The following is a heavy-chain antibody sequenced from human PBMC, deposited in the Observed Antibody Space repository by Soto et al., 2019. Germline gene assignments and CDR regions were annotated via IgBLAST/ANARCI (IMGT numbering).Heavy chain of an antibody. CDR2: ISGSGGST. J-gene: IGHJ4*02. V-gene: IGHV3-23*01. Sequence: VGSLRLSCAASGFTFSSYAMSWVRQAPGKGLEWVSAISGSGGSTYYADSVKGRFTISRDNSKNTLYLQMNSLRAEDTAVYYCAKYPFRRYYYDSSGHTTDYWGQGTLVTVS. D-gene: IGHD3-22*01. CDR1: GFTFSSYA. CDR3: AKYPFRRYYYDSSGHTTDY.